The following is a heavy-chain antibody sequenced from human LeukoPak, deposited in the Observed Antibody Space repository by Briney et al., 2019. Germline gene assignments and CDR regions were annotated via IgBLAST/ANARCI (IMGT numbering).Heavy chain of an antibody. CDR1: GGSFSGYY. Sequence: PSETLSLTCAVYGGSFSGYYWSWNRQPPGKGLEWIGEINHSGSTNYNPSLKSRVTISVDTSKNQFSLKLSSVTAADTAVYYCARSSIAVAGTENAFDIWGQGTMVTVSS. CDR2: INHSGST. V-gene: IGHV4-34*01. D-gene: IGHD6-19*01. CDR3: ARSSIAVAGTENAFDI. J-gene: IGHJ3*02.